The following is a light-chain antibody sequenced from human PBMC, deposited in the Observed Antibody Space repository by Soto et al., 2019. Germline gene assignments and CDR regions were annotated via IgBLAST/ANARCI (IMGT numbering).Light chain of an antibody. CDR1: QSVSSSY. J-gene: IGKJ5*01. CDR3: QQYGSSPIT. CDR2: GAS. V-gene: IGKV3-20*01. Sequence: EIVLTQSPGTLSLSPGERATLSCRASQSVSSSYLAWYQQKPGQAPRLLIYGASSRATGIPDMFSAYGSGTDFTLTISRLDPEDFAVYYCQQYGSSPITFGQGTRLEIK.